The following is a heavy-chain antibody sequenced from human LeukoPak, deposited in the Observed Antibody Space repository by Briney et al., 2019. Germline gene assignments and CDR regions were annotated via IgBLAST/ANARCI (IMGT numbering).Heavy chain of an antibody. D-gene: IGHD1-26*01. CDR1: GGSISSYY. CDR2: IYTSGNT. J-gene: IGHJ4*02. CDR3: ARENSGNYRGFDY. Sequence: SETLSLTCTVSGGSISSYYWSWIRQPAGKGLEWIGRIYTSGNTNYNPSLRSRVTMSVDTSKNQFSLKLTSMTAADTAVYYCARENSGNYRGFDYWGQGILVTVSS. V-gene: IGHV4-4*07.